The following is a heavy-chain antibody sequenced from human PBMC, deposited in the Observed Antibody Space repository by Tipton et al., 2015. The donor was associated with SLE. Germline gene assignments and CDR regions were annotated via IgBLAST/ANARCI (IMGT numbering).Heavy chain of an antibody. CDR2: ISTYNGNT. CDR1: GYTFSNYG. D-gene: IGHD2-21*02. CDR3: ARGRMTRYGFDI. J-gene: IGHJ3*02. V-gene: IGHV1-18*01. Sequence: QLVQSGPEVKKAGASMKVSCKASGYTFSNYGISWVRQAPGQGLEWMGWISTYNGNTNSAQKLQGRVTMTTDTSTSTAYMELRSLRSDDTAVYYCARGRMTRYGFDIWGQGTMVTVPS.